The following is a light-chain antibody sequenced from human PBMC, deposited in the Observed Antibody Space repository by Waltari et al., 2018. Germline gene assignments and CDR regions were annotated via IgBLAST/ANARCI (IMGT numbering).Light chain of an antibody. CDR1: QSVSSY. CDR3: QQRVNWPLT. Sequence: EIVLTQSPATLSLSPGERATLSCRASQSVSSYLVWYQQKPGQAPRLLIYDASNRATGIPARFSGSGYGTDFTLTISSLEPEDFAVYYCQQRVNWPLTFGGGTNVEI. CDR2: DAS. V-gene: IGKV3-11*01. J-gene: IGKJ4*01.